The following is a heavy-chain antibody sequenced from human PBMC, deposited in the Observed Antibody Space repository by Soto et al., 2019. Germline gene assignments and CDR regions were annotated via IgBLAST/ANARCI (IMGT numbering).Heavy chain of an antibody. Sequence: SETLSLTCTVSGGSISSYYWSWIRQPPGKGLEWIGYIYYSGSTNYNPSLKSRVTISVDTSKNQFSLKLSSVTAADTAVYYCARVTYYDILTGSPPYGMDVWGQGTTVTVSS. J-gene: IGHJ6*02. CDR2: IYYSGST. CDR1: GGSISSYY. V-gene: IGHV4-59*01. D-gene: IGHD3-9*01. CDR3: ARVTYYDILTGSPPYGMDV.